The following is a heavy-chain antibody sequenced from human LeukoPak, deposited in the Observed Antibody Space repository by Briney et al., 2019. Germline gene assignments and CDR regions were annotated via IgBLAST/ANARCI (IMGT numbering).Heavy chain of an antibody. CDR1: GFTFSIYW. V-gene: IGHV3-7*01. CDR3: ARWGPAISSGFH. J-gene: IGHJ4*02. Sequence: GGSLRLSCAASGFTFSIYWMSWVRQAPGKGLEWVANIKQDGSERFYVDSVKGRFTISRDNAKNSLYLQMNSLRVEDTAVYYCARWGPAISSGFHWGQGTLVTVSS. D-gene: IGHD3-22*01. CDR2: IKQDGSER.